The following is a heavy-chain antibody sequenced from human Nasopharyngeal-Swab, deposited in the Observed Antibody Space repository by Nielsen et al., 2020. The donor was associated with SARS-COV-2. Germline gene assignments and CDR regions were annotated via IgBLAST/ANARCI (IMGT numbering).Heavy chain of an antibody. V-gene: IGHV3-13*01. CDR2: IGTAGDT. D-gene: IGHD1-26*01. CDR1: GFTFSSYD. CDR3: AREGELGGSWYFDL. J-gene: IGHJ2*01. Sequence: GGSLRLSCAASGFTFSSYDMHWVRQATGKGLEWVSAIGTAGDTYYPGSVKDRFTISRENAKNSLYLQMNSLRAGDTAVYYCAREGELGGSWYFDLWGRGTLVTVSS.